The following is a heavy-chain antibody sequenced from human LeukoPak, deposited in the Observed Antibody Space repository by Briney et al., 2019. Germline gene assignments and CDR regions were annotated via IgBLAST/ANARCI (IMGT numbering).Heavy chain of an antibody. CDR2: IIPIFGTA. CDR3: ARLEGYSSQRGYFDY. Sequence: SVKVSCKASGGTFSSYAISWVRQAPGQGLEWMGGIIPIFGTANYAQKFQGRVTITADESTSTAYMELSSLRSEDTAVYYCARLEGYSSQRGYFDYWGQGTLVTVSS. J-gene: IGHJ4*02. D-gene: IGHD6-19*01. V-gene: IGHV1-69*13. CDR1: GGTFSSYA.